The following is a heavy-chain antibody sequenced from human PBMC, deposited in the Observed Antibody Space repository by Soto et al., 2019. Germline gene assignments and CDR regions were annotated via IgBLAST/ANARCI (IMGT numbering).Heavy chain of an antibody. CDR1: GFTFSSFA. D-gene: IGHD6-19*01. CDR2: IGSRGDST. CDR3: AKDLIYGYNSGRPFDS. Sequence: GGSLRLSCAASGFTFSSFAMSWVRQAPGKGLEWVSAIGSRGDSTYYADSVKGRFTISRDNSKNTLYLQTNSLRAEDTAVYYCAKDLIYGYNSGRPFDSWGQGTLVTVS. V-gene: IGHV3-23*01. J-gene: IGHJ4*02.